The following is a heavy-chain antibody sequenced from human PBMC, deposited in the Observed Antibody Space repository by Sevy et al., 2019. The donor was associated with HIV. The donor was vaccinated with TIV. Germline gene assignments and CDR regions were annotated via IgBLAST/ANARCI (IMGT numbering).Heavy chain of an antibody. CDR2: IYTSGST. V-gene: IGHV4-61*02. CDR3: AGRIAVAAFDY. Sequence: SETPLTCTVSGGSFSSSSYYWNWIRQPAGRGLEWIGRIYTSGSTNYNPSLKSRVTMSVDTSKNQFSLKLSSVTAADTAVYYCAGRIAVAAFDYWGQGNLVTVSS. J-gene: IGHJ4*02. CDR1: GGSFSSSSYY. D-gene: IGHD6-19*01.